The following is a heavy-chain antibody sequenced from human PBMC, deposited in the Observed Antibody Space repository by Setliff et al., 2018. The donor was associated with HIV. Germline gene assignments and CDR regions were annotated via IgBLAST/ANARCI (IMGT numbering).Heavy chain of an antibody. CDR1: GVSFSGYY. CDR3: ARSTYYYGSGKGSGWFDP. Sequence: SETLSLTCAVYGVSFSGYYWNWIRQTPGKGLEWIGEIDHSGSTNYNPSLKSRVTISIDRSKNQFSLKLSSVTAADTAVYYCARSTYYYGSGKGSGWFDPWGQGTLVTVSS. V-gene: IGHV4-34*01. D-gene: IGHD3-10*01. CDR2: IDHSGST. J-gene: IGHJ5*02.